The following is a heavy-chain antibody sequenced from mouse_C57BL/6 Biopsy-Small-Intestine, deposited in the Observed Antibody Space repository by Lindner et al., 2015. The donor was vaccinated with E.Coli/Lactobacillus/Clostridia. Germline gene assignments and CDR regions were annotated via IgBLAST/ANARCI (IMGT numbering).Heavy chain of an antibody. J-gene: IGHJ3*01. CDR3: AREAYYGSILAY. Sequence: VQLQESGAELVRPGTSVKVSCKASGYAFTNYLIEWVKQRPGQGLEWIGVINPGSGGTNYNEKFKGKATLTADKSSSTAYMQLSSLTSEDSAVYFCAREAYYGSILAYWGQGTLVTVSA. D-gene: IGHD1-1*01. V-gene: IGHV1-54*01. CDR1: GYAFTNYL. CDR2: INPGSGGT.